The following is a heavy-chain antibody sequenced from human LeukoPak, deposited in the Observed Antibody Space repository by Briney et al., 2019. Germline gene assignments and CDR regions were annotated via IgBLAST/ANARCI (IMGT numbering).Heavy chain of an antibody. D-gene: IGHD3-16*01. CDR3: ARDLGWGSPVAY. CDR2: IYGGGSTTYNPSP. J-gene: IGHJ4*02. V-gene: IGHV4-4*07. CDR1: GGSISSYF. Sequence: SETLSLTCIVSGGSISSYFWNWIRQPAAKGLEWIGKIYGGGSTTYNPSPNYNPSLKSRVTMSMDTSNNEFSLSLTSVTAADTAVYYCARDLGWGSPVAYWGQGILVTVSS.